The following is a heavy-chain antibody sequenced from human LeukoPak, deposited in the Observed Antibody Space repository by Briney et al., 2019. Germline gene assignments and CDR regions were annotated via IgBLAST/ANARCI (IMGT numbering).Heavy chain of an antibody. J-gene: IGHJ3*02. Sequence: SETLSLTCAVYGGSFSDSYWNWIRQPPGKGLEWIGEVNHSGSTNYNPSLKSRVTISVDTSKNQFPLKLSSVTAADTAVYYCARASITRVAFDIWGQGTMVTVSS. D-gene: IGHD3-10*01. CDR3: ARASITRVAFDI. CDR1: GGSFSDSY. CDR2: VNHSGST. V-gene: IGHV4-34*01.